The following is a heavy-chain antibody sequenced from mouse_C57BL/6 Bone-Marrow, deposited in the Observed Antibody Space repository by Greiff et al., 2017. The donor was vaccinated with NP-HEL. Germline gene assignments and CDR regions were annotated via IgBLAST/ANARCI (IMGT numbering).Heavy chain of an antibody. CDR2: ISSGGDYI. CDR3: TRDLPSWFAY. Sequence: EVQVVESGEGLVKPGGSLKLSCAASGFTFSSYAMSWVRQTPEKRLEWVAYISSGGDYIYYADTVKGRFTISRDNARNTLYLQMSSLKSEDTAMYYCTRDLPSWFAYWGQGTLVTVSA. D-gene: IGHD5-5*01. CDR1: GFTFSSYA. J-gene: IGHJ3*01. V-gene: IGHV5-9-1*02.